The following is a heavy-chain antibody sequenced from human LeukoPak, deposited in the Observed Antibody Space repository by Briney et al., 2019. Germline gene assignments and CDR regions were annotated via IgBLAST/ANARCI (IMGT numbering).Heavy chain of an antibody. Sequence: PGGSLRLSCAASGFTFSSYWMSWVRQAPGKGLEWVANIKQDGSEKYYVDSVKGRFTISRDNAKNSLYLQMNSLRAEDTAVCYCARGIGDVDIVATFDWYFDLWGRGTLVTVSS. J-gene: IGHJ2*01. CDR2: IKQDGSEK. CDR1: GFTFSSYW. V-gene: IGHV3-7*01. D-gene: IGHD5-12*01. CDR3: ARGIGDVDIVATFDWYFDL.